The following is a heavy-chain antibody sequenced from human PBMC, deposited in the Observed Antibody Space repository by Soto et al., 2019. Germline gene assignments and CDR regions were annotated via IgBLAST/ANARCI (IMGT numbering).Heavy chain of an antibody. CDR2: IIPIFGTA. Sequence: SVKVSCKASGGTFSSYAISWVRQAPGQGLEWMGGIIPIFGTANYAQKFQGRVTITADKSTSTAYMELSSLRSEDTAVYYCARDLNFGYDSSGYYSYYYGMDVWGQGTTVT. CDR1: GGTFSSYA. CDR3: ARDLNFGYDSSGYYSYYYGMDV. D-gene: IGHD3-22*01. J-gene: IGHJ6*02. V-gene: IGHV1-69*06.